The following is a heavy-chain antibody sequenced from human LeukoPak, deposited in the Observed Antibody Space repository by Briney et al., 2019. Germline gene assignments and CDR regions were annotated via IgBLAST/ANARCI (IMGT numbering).Heavy chain of an antibody. Sequence: SVTVSFKASGGTFSSYAISWVRQAPGQGLEWMGGIIPIFGTANYAQKFQGRVTITADESTSTAYMELSSLKSEDTAVYYCARGDYGGNIRYWGQGTLVTVSS. V-gene: IGHV1-69*13. J-gene: IGHJ4*02. CDR3: ARGDYGGNIRY. CDR2: IIPIFGTA. D-gene: IGHD4-23*01. CDR1: GGTFSSYA.